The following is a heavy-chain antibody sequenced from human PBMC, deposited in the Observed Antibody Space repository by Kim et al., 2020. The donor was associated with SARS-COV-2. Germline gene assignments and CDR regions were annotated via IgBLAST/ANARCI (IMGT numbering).Heavy chain of an antibody. CDR2: IKQDGNQK. CDR3: ARDGDLYSSGKDAFDI. Sequence: GGSLRLSCAASGFTFSSYWMTWVRQAPGKGLECVANIKQDGNQKYYVDSVKGRFTISRDNATNSLYLQMNRLRPEDTAVYYCARDGDLYSSGKDAFDIWG. CDR1: GFTFSSYW. D-gene: IGHD6-19*01. V-gene: IGHV3-7*01. J-gene: IGHJ3*02.